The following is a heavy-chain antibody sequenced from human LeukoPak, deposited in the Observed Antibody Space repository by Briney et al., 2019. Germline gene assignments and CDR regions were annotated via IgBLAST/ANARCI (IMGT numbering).Heavy chain of an antibody. J-gene: IGHJ4*02. V-gene: IGHV3-66*02. CDR2: IYSSDNT. Sequence: GGSLRLSCAASGFTVSGNYMSWVRQAPGKGLEWVSVIYSSDNTYYIDSVKGRFTISRDNSKNTLYLQMNSLRAEDTAVYYCAGRRVLDASFDYCGQGTLVTVSS. CDR1: GFTVSGNY. D-gene: IGHD3-16*01. CDR3: AGRRVLDASFDY.